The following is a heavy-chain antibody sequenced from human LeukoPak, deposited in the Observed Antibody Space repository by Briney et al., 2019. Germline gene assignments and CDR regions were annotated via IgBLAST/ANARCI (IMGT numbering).Heavy chain of an antibody. Sequence: SETLSLTCTVSGGSISRNYWNWIRQPPGKGLEWIGYISYSGSTNYNPSLKSRVTISIDTSKNQFSLKLRSVTAADTAIYYCARQGYDILTGYIDAFDIWGQGTMVTVSS. CDR2: ISYSGST. D-gene: IGHD3-9*01. CDR3: ARQGYDILTGYIDAFDI. V-gene: IGHV4-59*08. CDR1: GGSISRNY. J-gene: IGHJ3*02.